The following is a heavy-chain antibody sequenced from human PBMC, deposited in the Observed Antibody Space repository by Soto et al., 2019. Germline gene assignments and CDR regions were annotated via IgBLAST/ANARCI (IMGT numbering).Heavy chain of an antibody. CDR1: GYSFTSYW. CDR2: IDPSDSYT. V-gene: IGHV5-10-1*03. J-gene: IGHJ6*02. Sequence: EVQLVQSGAEVKKPGESLRISCKGSGYSFTSYWISWVRQMPGKGLEWMGRIDPSDSYTNYSPSFQGHVTISADKSISTAYLQWSSLKASDTAMYYCVTRAVKYSSLTPQGYYYYGMDVWGQGTTVTVSS. CDR3: VTRAVKYSSLTPQGYYYYGMDV. D-gene: IGHD6-6*01.